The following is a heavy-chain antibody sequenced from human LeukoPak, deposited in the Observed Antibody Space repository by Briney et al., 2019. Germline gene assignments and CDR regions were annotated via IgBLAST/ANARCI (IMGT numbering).Heavy chain of an antibody. D-gene: IGHD1-26*01. CDR2: IYYSGNT. CDR1: GDSISSSNYY. J-gene: IGHJ4*02. Sequence: PSETVSLTCTVSGDSISSSNYYWGWIRQPPGKGLEWIASIYYSGNTYYKPSLKSRVTISADTSKNQFSLKLSSVTAADTAVYFCARGGIYYHFDYWGQGTLVTVSS. V-gene: IGHV4-39*01. CDR3: ARGGIYYHFDY.